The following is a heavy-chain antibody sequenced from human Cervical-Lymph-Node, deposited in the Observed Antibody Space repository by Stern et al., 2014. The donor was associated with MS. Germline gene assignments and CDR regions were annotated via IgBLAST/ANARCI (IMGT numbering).Heavy chain of an antibody. J-gene: IGHJ4*02. Sequence: EVQLVESGGGLVQPGGSLRLSCAASGFTFSSYAMSWVRQAPGKGLEWVLAISGSGGRTYYADSGKGRFTLLLGNSQTPPYLQMNSLRAEDTAVYYCAKSTVTSLSDYWGQGTLVTVSS. CDR2: ISGSGGRT. D-gene: IGHD4-17*01. V-gene: IGHV3-23*04. CDR3: AKSTVTSLSDY. CDR1: GFTFSSYA.